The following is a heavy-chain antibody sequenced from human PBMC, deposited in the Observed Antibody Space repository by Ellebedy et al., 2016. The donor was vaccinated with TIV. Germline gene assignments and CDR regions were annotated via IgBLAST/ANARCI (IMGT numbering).Heavy chain of an antibody. J-gene: IGHJ4*02. CDR3: ARVSGSYYKSSSSAYFDY. CDR2: IRASGHRT. Sequence: GESLKIPCAASGFTLSSNYMNWVRQTPGKGLPWASAIRASGHRTFYPASVKGRFTISRDNSKNTLLLQMYSLRVDDTAVYYCARVSGSYYKSSSSAYFDYWGQGTLVTVSS. V-gene: IGHV3-23*01. CDR1: GFTLSSNY. D-gene: IGHD1-26*01.